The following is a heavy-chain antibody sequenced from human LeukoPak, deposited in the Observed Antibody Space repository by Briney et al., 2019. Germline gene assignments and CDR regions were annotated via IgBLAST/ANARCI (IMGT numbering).Heavy chain of an antibody. Sequence: PGGSLRLSCAASGFTFSSHSMNWVRQAPGKGLEWVSSISSSSSYIYYADSVKGRFTISRDNAKNSLYLQMNSLRAEDTAVYYCVRSRSTWFGEVLAAFDIWGQGTTVTVSS. CDR1: GFTFSSHS. J-gene: IGHJ3*02. CDR3: VRSRSTWFGEVLAAFDI. CDR2: ISSSSSYI. D-gene: IGHD3-10*01. V-gene: IGHV3-21*01.